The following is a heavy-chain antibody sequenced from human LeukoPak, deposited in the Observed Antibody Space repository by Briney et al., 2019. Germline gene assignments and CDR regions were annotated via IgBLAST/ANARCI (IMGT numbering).Heavy chain of an antibody. CDR2: IYRGGST. J-gene: IGHJ4*02. D-gene: IGHD3-10*01. CDR3: AKAGMWFGEGYYFDY. Sequence: GGSLRLSCAASGFTVSSNYMSWVRQAPGKGLEWVTVIYRGGSTYYADSVKGRFTISRDNSKNTLYLQVNSLRLEDTAVYYCAKAGMWFGEGYYFDYWGQGTLVTVSS. V-gene: IGHV3-53*05. CDR1: GFTVSSNY.